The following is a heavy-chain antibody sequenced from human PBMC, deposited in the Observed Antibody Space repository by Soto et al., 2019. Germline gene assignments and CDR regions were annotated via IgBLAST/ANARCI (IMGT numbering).Heavy chain of an antibody. J-gene: IGHJ4*02. CDR1: GGSFSGYY. CDR3: ASGQTVRYYGSGSYYYFDY. Sequence: SETLSLTCAVYGGSFSGYYWSWIRQPPGKGLEWNGEINHSGSTNYNTSLKSRVTISVDTSKNQFSLKLGSVTAADTAVYYCASGQTVRYYGSGSYYYFDYWGQGTLVTVSS. V-gene: IGHV4-34*01. D-gene: IGHD3-10*01. CDR2: INHSGST.